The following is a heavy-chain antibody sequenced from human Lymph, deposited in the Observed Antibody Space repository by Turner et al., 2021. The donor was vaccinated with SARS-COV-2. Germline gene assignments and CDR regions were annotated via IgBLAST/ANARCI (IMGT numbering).Heavy chain of an antibody. CDR1: GGTFSSYA. D-gene: IGHD6-13*01. V-gene: IGHV1-69*10. CDR3: ARIAAPGMGWGFFYYYYGMDV. J-gene: IGHJ6*02. CDR2: IIPILGIA. Sequence: QVQLVQSGAEVKKPGSSVKVSCKASGGTFSSYAISWVRQAPGQGLEWMGGIIPILGIANYAQRFQGRVTITADKSTSTGYLELSSRRSGGTAWYYWARIAAPGMGWGFFYYYYGMDVWGQGTTVTVSS.